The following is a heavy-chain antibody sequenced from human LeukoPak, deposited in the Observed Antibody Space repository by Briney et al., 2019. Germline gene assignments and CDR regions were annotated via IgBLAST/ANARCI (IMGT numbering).Heavy chain of an antibody. CDR3: ARDKGSVSRHGIDY. Sequence: PSETLSLTCTVSGGSINYYYWSWIRQPAGKGLEWIGRIYSSGDTNYNPPLKSRVTMSVDTSKSQFSLNLNSVTAADTAVYYCARDKGSVSRHGIDYWGQGTLVTVSS. CDR1: GGSINYYY. CDR2: IYSSGDT. D-gene: IGHD5/OR15-5a*01. J-gene: IGHJ4*02. V-gene: IGHV4-4*07.